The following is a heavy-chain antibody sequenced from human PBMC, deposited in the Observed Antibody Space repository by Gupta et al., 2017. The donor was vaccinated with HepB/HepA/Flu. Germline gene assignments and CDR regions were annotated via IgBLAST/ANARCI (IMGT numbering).Heavy chain of an antibody. V-gene: IGHV5-51*01. CDR1: GYNFTDYW. CDR2: IYPGDSDT. Sequence: EVQRVQSGAEAKKPGASLKISCQGAGYNFTDYWIGWVRQMPGKGLEWMGIIYPGDSDTRYSPSFQGQVTISADKSISTAYLQWSSLKASDTAMYYCATMERGFDPWGQGTLVTVSS. CDR3: ATMERGFDP. J-gene: IGHJ5*02. D-gene: IGHD3-10*01.